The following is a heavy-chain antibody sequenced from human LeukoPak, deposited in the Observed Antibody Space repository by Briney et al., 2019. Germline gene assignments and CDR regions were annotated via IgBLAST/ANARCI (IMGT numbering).Heavy chain of an antibody. CDR3: ARFIASPGPDAFDI. J-gene: IGHJ3*02. CDR2: IKQDGIET. D-gene: IGHD6-13*01. Sequence: GGSLRLSCAASGFTFTTFGMHWVRQAPGKGLEWLANIKQDGIETYYLDSVKGRFTISRDSARNSVYLQMNSLRADETAVYFCARFIASPGPDAFDIWGQGTLVTVSS. CDR1: GFTFTTFG. V-gene: IGHV3-7*01.